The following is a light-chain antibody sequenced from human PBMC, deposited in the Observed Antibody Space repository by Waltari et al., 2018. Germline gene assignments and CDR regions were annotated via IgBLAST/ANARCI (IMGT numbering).Light chain of an antibody. J-gene: IGKJ1*01. CDR1: ETVYSN. CDR3: QQYNKWPPLT. CDR2: GAS. V-gene: IGKV3-15*01. Sequence: EIVMTQSPATLSVSPGERATLSCRASETVYSNLAWYQQKPGQAPRLLIYGASTRATGVPARFSGSGSGTVFTLTINSLQSEDFAVHYCQQYNKWPPLTFGQGTKVEIK.